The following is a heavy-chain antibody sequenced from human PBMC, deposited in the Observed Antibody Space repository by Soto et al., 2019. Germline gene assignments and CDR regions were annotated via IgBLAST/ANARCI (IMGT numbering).Heavy chain of an antibody. Sequence: ASVKVSCKASGYTFTSYYMHWVRQAPGQGLEWMGIINPSGGSTSYAQKFQGRVTMTRDKSNNQFSLDLRSVTGADTAVYYCATLPPRIVVVTTEMPTWGQGTLVTVSS. J-gene: IGHJ5*02. CDR3: ATLPPRIVVVTTEMPT. CDR1: GYTFTSYY. V-gene: IGHV1-46*01. CDR2: INPSGGST. D-gene: IGHD2-21*02.